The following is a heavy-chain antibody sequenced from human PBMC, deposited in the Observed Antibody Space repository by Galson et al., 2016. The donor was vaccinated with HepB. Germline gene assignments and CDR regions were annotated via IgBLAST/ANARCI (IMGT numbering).Heavy chain of an antibody. J-gene: IGHJ4*02. CDR2: ATGSGLTA. CDR3: AKEKEDSVMATYSFDS. Sequence: SLRLSCAASGFPFNFYALTWVRQAPGKGLEWVSSATGSGLTAYYADSVKGRFTISRDNSKNTLYLQMNSLRVEDTAVYYCAKEKEDSVMATYSFDSWGQGTLVAFSS. V-gene: IGHV3-23*01. D-gene: IGHD3-16*01. CDR1: GFPFNFYA.